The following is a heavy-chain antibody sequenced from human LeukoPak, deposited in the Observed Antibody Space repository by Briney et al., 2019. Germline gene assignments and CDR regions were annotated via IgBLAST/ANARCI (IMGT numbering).Heavy chain of an antibody. CDR2: INHSGST. J-gene: IGHJ4*02. CDR1: GGSFSGYY. CDR3: ARRQIFDY. Sequence: SETLSLTCAVYGGSFSGYYWSWIRQPPGKGLEWIGEINHSGSTNYNPSLKSRVTISVDTSKNQFSLKLSSVTAADTAVYYCARRQIFDYWGQGTLVTVSS. V-gene: IGHV4-34*01.